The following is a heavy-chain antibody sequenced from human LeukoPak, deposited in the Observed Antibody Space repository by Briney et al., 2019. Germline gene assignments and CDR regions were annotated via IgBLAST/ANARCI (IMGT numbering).Heavy chain of an antibody. CDR2: ISGSGGST. Sequence: GGSLRLSCAASGFTFSSYAMSWVRQASGKGLEWVSAISGSGGSTYYADSVKGRFTISRDSSKNTLYLQMNSLRAEDTAVYYCAKGQVGATRKGWFDPWGQGTLVTVSS. V-gene: IGHV3-23*01. D-gene: IGHD1-26*01. CDR3: AKGQVGATRKGWFDP. CDR1: GFTFSSYA. J-gene: IGHJ5*02.